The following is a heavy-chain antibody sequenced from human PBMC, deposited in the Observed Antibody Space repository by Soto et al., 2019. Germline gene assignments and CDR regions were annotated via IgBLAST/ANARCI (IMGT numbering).Heavy chain of an antibody. CDR2: ISGYNGNT. CDR3: ARHGDAPYYYYGMDV. CDR1: GYTFNRYG. D-gene: IGHD3-10*01. J-gene: IGHJ6*02. V-gene: IGHV1-18*01. Sequence: QVQLVQSGAEVKKPGASVKVSCKASGYTFNRYGISWMRQAPGQGLEWMGWISGYNGNTDYAQEVQGRVTMTTDTSTSTVYMERRSLRSDDTAVYYCARHGDAPYYYYGMDVWGQGTTVTVSS.